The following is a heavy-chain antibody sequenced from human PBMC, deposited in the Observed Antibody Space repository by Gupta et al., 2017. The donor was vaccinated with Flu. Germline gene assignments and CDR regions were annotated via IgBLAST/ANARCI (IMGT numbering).Heavy chain of an antibody. CDR2: IASDGSHK. CDR1: VFTFSGSG. V-gene: IGHV3-30*18. CDR3: AKDGPWTASCPYYFYYMDV. D-gene: IGHD2-2*01. Sequence: MQLVESGGGVVQFGASLRFSCADSVFTFSGSGMHWVRQAPGKGLEWVADIASDGSHKDYADSVRGRFTISRDNSKNTLSLEMDSLRVEDTAVYYCAKDGPWTASCPYYFYYMDVWGKGTTVTVSS. J-gene: IGHJ6*03.